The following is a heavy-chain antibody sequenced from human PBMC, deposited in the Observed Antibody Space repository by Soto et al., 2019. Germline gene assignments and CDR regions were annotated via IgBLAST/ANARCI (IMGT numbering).Heavy chain of an antibody. J-gene: IGHJ4*02. D-gene: IGHD2-15*01. CDR2: ISYDGNNK. Sequence: QVQLVESGGGVVQPGRSLRLSCAASGFTFSSYAMHWVRQAPGKGLEWVAVISYDGNNKYYADSVKGRFTISRDNSKNTLYLQMNSLRAEDTAVYYCARWWLTFDYWGQGTLVTVSS. CDR3: ARWWLTFDY. V-gene: IGHV3-30-3*01. CDR1: GFTFSSYA.